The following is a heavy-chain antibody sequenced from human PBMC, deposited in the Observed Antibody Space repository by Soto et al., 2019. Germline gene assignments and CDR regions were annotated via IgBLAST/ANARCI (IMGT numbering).Heavy chain of an antibody. CDR1: GYTFTSYG. CDR3: ARDQMDYYDSLYYFDY. J-gene: IGHJ4*02. CDR2: ISAYNGNT. D-gene: IGHD3-22*01. Sequence: ASVKVSCKASGYTFTSYGISWVRQAPGQGLEWMGWISAYNGNTNYAQKLQGRVTMTTDTSTSTAYMELRSLRSDDTAVYYCARDQMDYYDSLYYFDYWGQGTLVTVS. V-gene: IGHV1-18*01.